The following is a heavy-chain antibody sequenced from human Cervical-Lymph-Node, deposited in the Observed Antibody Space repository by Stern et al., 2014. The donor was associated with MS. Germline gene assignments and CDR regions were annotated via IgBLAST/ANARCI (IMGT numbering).Heavy chain of an antibody. V-gene: IGHV1-69*01. CDR2: IVPVFGSA. J-gene: IGHJ6*03. CDR1: GGTFSTYV. CDR3: ARSEDIAAVINAEYYYHYMSV. Sequence: VQLVESGAEMKKPGSSVKVSCKASGGTFSTYVISWVRQAPGQGLEWMGGIVPVFGSANYAQKFQDRVTITADESAGTAHMELSSLRSEDTAIYYCARSEDIAAVINAEYYYHYMSVWGQGTTVTVSS. D-gene: IGHD2-15*01.